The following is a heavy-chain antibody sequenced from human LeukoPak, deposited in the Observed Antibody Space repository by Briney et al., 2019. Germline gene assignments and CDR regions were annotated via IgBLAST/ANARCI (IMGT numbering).Heavy chain of an antibody. CDR3: AREGRRTYDDFDY. V-gene: IGHV3-11*04. CDR1: GFTFSDYY. J-gene: IGHJ4*02. D-gene: IGHD5-12*01. CDR2: ISSSGSTR. Sequence: GGSLRLFCAASGFTFSDYYMSWIRQAPGKGLEWVSYISSSGSTRYYADSVQGRFTISRDNAKNSLYLQMSSLRAEDMAVYYCAREGRRTYDDFDYWGQGTLVTVSS.